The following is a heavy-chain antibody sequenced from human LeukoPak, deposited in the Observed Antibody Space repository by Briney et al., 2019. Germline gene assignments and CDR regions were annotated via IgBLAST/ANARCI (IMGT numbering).Heavy chain of an antibody. CDR2: ISSSSSYI. CDR3: ARVTSHAFDI. V-gene: IGHV3-21*01. CDR1: GFTFTTYW. Sequence: GGSLRLSCAASGFTFTTYWMHWVRQAPGKGLEWVSSISSSSSYIYYADSVKGRFTISRDNAKNSLYLQMNSLRAEDTAVYYCARVTSHAFDIWGQGTMVTVSS. J-gene: IGHJ3*02.